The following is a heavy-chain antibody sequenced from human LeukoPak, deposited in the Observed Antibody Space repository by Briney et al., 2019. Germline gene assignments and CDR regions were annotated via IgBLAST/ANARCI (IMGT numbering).Heavy chain of an antibody. CDR3: ARCLITIFGVVNPYFDY. CDR2: ISAYNGNT. J-gene: IGHJ4*02. D-gene: IGHD3-3*01. Sequence: ASVKVSCKASGYTFTSYGISWVRQAPGQGLEWMGWISAYNGNTNYAQKLQGRVTMTTDTSTSTAYMELRSLRSDDTAVYYCARCLITIFGVVNPYFDYWGQGTLVTVSS. V-gene: IGHV1-18*01. CDR1: GYTFTSYG.